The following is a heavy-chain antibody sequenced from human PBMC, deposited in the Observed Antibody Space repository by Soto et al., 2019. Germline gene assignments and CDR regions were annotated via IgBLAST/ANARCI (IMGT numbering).Heavy chain of an antibody. D-gene: IGHD3-10*01. J-gene: IGHJ5*02. CDR3: ARGVGSGSYYNQYNWFDP. CDR1: GYTFTNYG. CDR2: INVYNGNT. V-gene: IGHV1-18*01. Sequence: QVQLVPSGGEVKKPGASVKVSCKASGYTFTNYGISWVRQAPGQGLEWMGWINVYNGNTKYAQKVQGRVTMTTDTSTSTAYMELRSLRTDDTAVYYCARGVGSGSYYNQYNWFDPWGQGTLVTVSS.